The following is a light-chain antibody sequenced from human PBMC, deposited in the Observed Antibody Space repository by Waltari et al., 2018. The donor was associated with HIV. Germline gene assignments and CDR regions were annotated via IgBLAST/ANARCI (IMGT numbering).Light chain of an antibody. CDR1: QSVLYSSNNKNY. CDR2: WAS. J-gene: IGKJ3*01. V-gene: IGKV4-1*01. CDR3: QQYYSTLFT. Sequence: DIVMTQSPDSLAVSLGERATINCHSSQSVLYSSNNKNYLAWYQQKPGQPPKLLIYWASTRESGVPDRFSGSGSGTDFTLTISSLQAEDVAVYYCQQYYSTLFTFGPGTKVDIK.